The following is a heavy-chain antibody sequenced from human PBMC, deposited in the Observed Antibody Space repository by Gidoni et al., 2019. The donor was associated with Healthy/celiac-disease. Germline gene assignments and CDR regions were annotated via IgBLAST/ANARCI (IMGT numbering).Heavy chain of an antibody. CDR2: IYWNDDK. CDR1: GFSLSTSGVG. J-gene: IGHJ6*02. Sequence: QITLKESGPTLVKPTQTLTLTCTFSGFSLSTSGVGVGWIRQPPGKALEWLALIYWNDDKRYSPSLKSRLTITKDTSKNQVVLTMTNMDPVDTATYYCAHSFAAPPKGDYYYYYGMDVWGQGTTVTVSS. V-gene: IGHV2-5*01. CDR3: AHSFAAPPKGDYYYYYGMDV. D-gene: IGHD6-6*01.